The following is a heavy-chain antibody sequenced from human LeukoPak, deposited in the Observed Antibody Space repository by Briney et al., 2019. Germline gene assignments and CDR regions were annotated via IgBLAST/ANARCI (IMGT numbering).Heavy chain of an antibody. CDR1: VFTFRSYS. J-gene: IGHJ4*02. D-gene: IGHD4-17*01. V-gene: IGHV3-48*02. CDR2: ITSGSSPI. CDR3: GRRAYGADSFDY. Sequence: PGGSLRLSCAPSVFTFRSYSINCVRHAPAKGREWGSYITSGSSPIYYADSVKSRFTISRDNAKNSLYLQMNSMREEDTAVYYCGRRAYGADSFDYWGQGTLVTVYS.